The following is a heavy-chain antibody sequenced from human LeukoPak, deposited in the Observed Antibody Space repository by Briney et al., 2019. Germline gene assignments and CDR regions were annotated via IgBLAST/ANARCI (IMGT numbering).Heavy chain of an antibody. V-gene: IGHV3-21*01. CDR3: VRTRDNYDGSALDY. D-gene: IGHD3-22*01. J-gene: IGHJ4*02. CDR1: GFTFSSYS. Sequence: GGSLKVSCAASGFTFSSYSMTWVRQAPGKGLEWVSSISTDSIYIYYADSVKGRFTISRDNAKNSLYLQMNSLRAEDTAVYYCVRTRDNYDGSALDYWGQGTLVTVSS. CDR2: ISTDSIYI.